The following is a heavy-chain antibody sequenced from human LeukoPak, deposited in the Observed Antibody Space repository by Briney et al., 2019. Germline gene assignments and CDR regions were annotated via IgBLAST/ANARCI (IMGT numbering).Heavy chain of an antibody. Sequence: ASVKVSCKASGYTFTSYYIHWVRQAPGQGLEWMGIINPNGGSTNNAQKFQGRVTMTRDTSTSTVYMELNSLRSEDTAVYYCVRDGCSGGSCPFRDWGQGTLVIVSS. CDR1: GYTFTSYY. V-gene: IGHV1-46*01. CDR3: VRDGCSGGSCPFRD. J-gene: IGHJ4*02. CDR2: INPNGGST. D-gene: IGHD2-15*01.